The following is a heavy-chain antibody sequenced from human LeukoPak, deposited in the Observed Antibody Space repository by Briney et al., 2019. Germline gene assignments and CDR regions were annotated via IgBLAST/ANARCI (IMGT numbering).Heavy chain of an antibody. Sequence: GASVKVSCKASGYTFTGYYMHWVRQAPGQGLEWMGWINPNSSGTNYAQKFQGRVTMTRDTSISTAYMELSRLRSDDTAVYYCARVRGIAVAGTNFDYWGQGTLVTVSS. V-gene: IGHV1-2*02. CDR2: INPNSSGT. J-gene: IGHJ4*02. CDR3: ARVRGIAVAGTNFDY. CDR1: GYTFTGYY. D-gene: IGHD6-19*01.